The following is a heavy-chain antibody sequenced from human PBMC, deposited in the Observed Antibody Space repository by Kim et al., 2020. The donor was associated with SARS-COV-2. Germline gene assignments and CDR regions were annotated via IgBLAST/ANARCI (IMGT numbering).Heavy chain of an antibody. D-gene: IGHD5-18*01. J-gene: IGHJ4*02. CDR2: GTT. CDR3: TRYSYGPFDY. Sequence: GTTEHAASVKGRLTTSRDGSKSIAYLQMNSLKTEDTAVYYCTRYSYGPFDYWGQGTLVTVSS. V-gene: IGHV3-49*01.